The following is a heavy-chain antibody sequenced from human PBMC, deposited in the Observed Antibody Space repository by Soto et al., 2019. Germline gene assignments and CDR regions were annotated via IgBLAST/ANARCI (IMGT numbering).Heavy chain of an antibody. CDR3: VREPLYGSGSLIDAFDI. CDR2: IYHSGST. D-gene: IGHD3-10*01. Sequence: QVQLQESGPGLVKPSGTLSLTCAVSGGSISSSNWWSWVRQPPGKGLEWIGEIYHSGSTNYNPSLKSRVTILVDKSKNQFSLKLSSVTAADTAVYYCVREPLYGSGSLIDAFDIWGQGTMVTVSS. V-gene: IGHV4-4*02. J-gene: IGHJ3*02. CDR1: GGSISSSNW.